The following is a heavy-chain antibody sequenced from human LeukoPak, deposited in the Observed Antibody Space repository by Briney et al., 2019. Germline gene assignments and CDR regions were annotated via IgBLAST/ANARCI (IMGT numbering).Heavy chain of an antibody. D-gene: IGHD3-10*01. Sequence: GGSLILSCAASGFTFSSYEMNWVRQAPGKGLEWVSYISSSGSTIYYADSVKGRFTISRDNAKNSLYLQMNSLRAEDTAVYYCARVTMVPYYMDVWGKGTTVTISS. CDR1: GFTFSSYE. CDR3: ARVTMVPYYMDV. CDR2: ISSSGSTI. V-gene: IGHV3-48*03. J-gene: IGHJ6*03.